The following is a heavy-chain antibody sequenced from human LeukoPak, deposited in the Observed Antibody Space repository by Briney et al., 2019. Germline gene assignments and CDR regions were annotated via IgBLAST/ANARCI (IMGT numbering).Heavy chain of an antibody. V-gene: IGHV4-38-2*01. Sequence: SETLSLTCGVSGYSFSSGYYWAWIRQPPGKGLEWIGSLYHSGSTYYNPSLKSRVTILVDTSKNQFSLKLNSVTAADTAVYYCASKGDYYDSSGYFLFDYWGQGTLVTVSS. CDR3: ASKGDYYDSSGYFLFDY. J-gene: IGHJ4*02. D-gene: IGHD3-22*01. CDR1: GYSFSSGYY. CDR2: LYHSGST.